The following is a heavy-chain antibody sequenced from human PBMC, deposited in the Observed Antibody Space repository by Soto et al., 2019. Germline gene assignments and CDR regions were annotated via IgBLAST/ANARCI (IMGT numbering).Heavy chain of an antibody. CDR3: ARSSWKLLRYSDWGGAAFDI. D-gene: IGHD3-9*01. V-gene: IGHV1-69*01. CDR2: IIPIFGTA. Sequence: QVQLVQSGAEVKKPGSSVKVSCKASGGTFSSYAISWVRQAPGQGLEWMGGIIPIFGTANYAQKFQGRVTITADESTSTAYMELSSLRSEDTAVYYCARSSWKLLRYSDWGGAAFDIWGQGTMVTVS. CDR1: GGTFSSYA. J-gene: IGHJ3*02.